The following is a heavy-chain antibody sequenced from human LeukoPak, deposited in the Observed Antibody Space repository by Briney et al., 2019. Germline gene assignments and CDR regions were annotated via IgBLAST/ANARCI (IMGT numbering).Heavy chain of an antibody. V-gene: IGHV3-48*01. Sequence: GGTLRLSCAASGFTFSNYNINWVRQARGKGLEGVSYISSSSSTIYYADSVKGRFTISRDNAKNSLYLQMNSLRAEDTAVYYCARGSTGDYLDYWGQGTLVTVSS. J-gene: IGHJ4*02. CDR1: GFTFSNYN. CDR2: ISSSSSTI. CDR3: ARGSTGDYLDY. D-gene: IGHD1-14*01.